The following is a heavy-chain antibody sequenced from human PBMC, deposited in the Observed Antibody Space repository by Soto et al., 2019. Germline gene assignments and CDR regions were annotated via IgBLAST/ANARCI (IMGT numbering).Heavy chain of an antibody. V-gene: IGHV4-59*01. CDR2: IYYSGST. J-gene: IGHJ6*02. Sequence: SETLSLTCTVSGGSISSYYWSWIRQPPGKGLEWIGYIYYSGSTNYNPSLKSRVTISVDTSKNQFSLKLSSVTAADTAVYYCVRDEIRYGMDVWGQGTTVTVSS. CDR3: VRDEIRYGMDV. CDR1: GGSISSYY.